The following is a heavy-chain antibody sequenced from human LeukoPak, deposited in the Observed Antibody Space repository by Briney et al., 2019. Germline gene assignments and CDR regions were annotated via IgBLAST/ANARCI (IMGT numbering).Heavy chain of an antibody. Sequence: ASVKVSCKASGYTFTGYYMNWVRQAPGQGLEWMGWINSDSGFTIYAQKFQGRVTMTRDTSITTVYMDLTRLTSDDTAVYYCARNFDMKGFDPWGQGTLVTVSS. V-gene: IGHV1-2*02. CDR1: GYTFTGYY. CDR3: ARNFDMKGFDP. J-gene: IGHJ5*02. CDR2: INSDSGFT. D-gene: IGHD3-9*01.